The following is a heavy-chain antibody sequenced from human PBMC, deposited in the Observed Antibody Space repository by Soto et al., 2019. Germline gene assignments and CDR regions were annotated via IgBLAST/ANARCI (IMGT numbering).Heavy chain of an antibody. D-gene: IGHD2-2*01. Sequence: ASVKVSCKASGYTFTSYGISWVRQAPGQGLEWMGWISAYNGNTNYAQKLQGRVAMTTDTSTSTAYMELRSLRSDDTAVYYCARDPGRTSCYVVSFCYYYGMDVWGQGTTVTVSS. CDR2: ISAYNGNT. V-gene: IGHV1-18*01. CDR3: ARDPGRTSCYVVSFCYYYGMDV. J-gene: IGHJ6*02. CDR1: GYTFTSYG.